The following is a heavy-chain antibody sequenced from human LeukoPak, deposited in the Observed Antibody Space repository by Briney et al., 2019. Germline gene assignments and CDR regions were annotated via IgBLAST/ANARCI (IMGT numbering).Heavy chain of an antibody. CDR3: ASNLYDSSGYYPQEFDY. CDR1: GGSFSGYY. CDR2: INHSGST. V-gene: IGHV4-34*01. Sequence: SETLSLTCAVYGGSFSGYYWSWIRQPPGKGLEWIGEINHSGSTNYNPSLKSRVTISVDTSKNQFSLKLSSVTAADTAVYYCASNLYDSSGYYPQEFDYWGQGTLVTVSS. D-gene: IGHD3-22*01. J-gene: IGHJ4*02.